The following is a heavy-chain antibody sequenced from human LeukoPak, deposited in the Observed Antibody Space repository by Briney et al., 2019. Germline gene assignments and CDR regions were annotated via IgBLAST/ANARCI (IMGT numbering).Heavy chain of an antibody. V-gene: IGHV1-18*01. J-gene: IGHJ5*02. CDR3: ARDPYYYDSSGYNL. Sequence: ASVKVSCKASGYTFTSYGISWVRQAPGQGLEWMGWISAYNGNTDYAQKLQGRVTMTTDTSTSTAYMELRSLRSDDTAVYYCARDPYYYDSSGYNLWGQGTLVTVSS. CDR2: ISAYNGNT. CDR1: GYTFTSYG. D-gene: IGHD3-22*01.